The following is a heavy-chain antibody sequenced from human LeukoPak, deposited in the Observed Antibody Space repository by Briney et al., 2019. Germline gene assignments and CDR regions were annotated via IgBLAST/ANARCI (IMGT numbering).Heavy chain of an antibody. CDR3: ARAPGGWDWFDP. Sequence: SETLSLTCTVSGGSISRYYWSWIRQPAGKGLEWIGRIYSSGSTSYNPSLKSRVTMSVDTSKNQFSLKVSSVTAADTAVYYCARAPGGWDWFDPWGQGTLVTVSS. J-gene: IGHJ5*02. V-gene: IGHV4-4*07. CDR2: IYSSGST. D-gene: IGHD4-23*01. CDR1: GGSISRYY.